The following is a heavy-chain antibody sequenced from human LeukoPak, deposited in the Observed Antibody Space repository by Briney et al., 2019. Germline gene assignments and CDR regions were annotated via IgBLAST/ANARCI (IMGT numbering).Heavy chain of an antibody. V-gene: IGHV4-34*01. CDR3: ARERVTCFDY. CDR2: INHSENT. D-gene: IGHD2-21*02. CDR1: GGSFSGYF. J-gene: IGHJ4*02. Sequence: SETLSLTCAVYGGSFSGYFWSWIRQPPGKGLEWIGEINHSENTNYNPSLKSRVTISVDTSKNQFSLKLSSVTAADTAVYYCARERVTCFDYWGQGTLVTVSS.